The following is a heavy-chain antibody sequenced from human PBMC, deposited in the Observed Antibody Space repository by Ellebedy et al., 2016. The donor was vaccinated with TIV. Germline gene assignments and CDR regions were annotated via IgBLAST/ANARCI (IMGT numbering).Heavy chain of an antibody. Sequence: GESLKISCAASGFSFSDYYMNWIRQAPGKGLEWVSYISGPGTNINYADSVKGRFTISRDNAKNSLYLQMSSLRVEDTAVYYCVRVMYYGDSTSYWGQGTLVTVSP. J-gene: IGHJ4*02. CDR2: ISGPGTNI. CDR1: GFSFSDYY. V-gene: IGHV3-11*01. D-gene: IGHD2/OR15-2a*01. CDR3: VRVMYYGDSTSY.